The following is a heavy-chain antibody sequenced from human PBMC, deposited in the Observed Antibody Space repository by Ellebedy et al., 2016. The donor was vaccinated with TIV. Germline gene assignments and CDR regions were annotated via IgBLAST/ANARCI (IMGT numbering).Heavy chain of an antibody. D-gene: IGHD2-2*01. V-gene: IGHV4-34*01. CDR3: ARLGYCSSTSCSYYYYYMDV. Sequence: SETLSLXXAVYGGSFSGYYWSWIRQPPGKGLEWIGEINHSGSTNYNPSLKSRVTISVDTSKNQFSLKLSSVTAADTAVYYCARLGYCSSTSCSYYYYYMDVWGKGTTVTVSS. CDR1: GGSFSGYY. J-gene: IGHJ6*03. CDR2: INHSGST.